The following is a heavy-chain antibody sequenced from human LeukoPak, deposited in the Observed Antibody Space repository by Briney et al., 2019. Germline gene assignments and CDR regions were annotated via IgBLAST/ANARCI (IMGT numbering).Heavy chain of an antibody. J-gene: IGHJ4*02. CDR2: IRYDGSNK. D-gene: IGHD5-24*01. CDR1: GFTFSSYG. Sequence: PGGSLRLSCAASGFTFSSYGMHWVRQAPGKGLEWVAFIRYDGSNKYYTDSVKGRFTISRDNSKNTLYLQMNSLRAEDTAVYYCAKGGRDGYNSWDYWGQGTLVTVSS. V-gene: IGHV3-30*02. CDR3: AKGGRDGYNSWDY.